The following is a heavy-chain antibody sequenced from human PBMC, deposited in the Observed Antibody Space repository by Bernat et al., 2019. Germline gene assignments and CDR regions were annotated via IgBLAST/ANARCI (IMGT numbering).Heavy chain of an antibody. CDR2: IKSDGSAK. D-gene: IGHD3-16*01. Sequence: EVQLVQSGAALVQPGGSLRLSCAASGFTFLSHWMCWLRQAPGKGLEWVANIKSDGSAKYYVDSVKGRFTISRDNVNNSLYLQMNILRADDTAVYYWAGDPGWGALDLWGQGTMVTVSS. V-gene: IGHV3-7*03. CDR1: GFTFLSHW. CDR3: AGDPGWGALDL. J-gene: IGHJ3*01.